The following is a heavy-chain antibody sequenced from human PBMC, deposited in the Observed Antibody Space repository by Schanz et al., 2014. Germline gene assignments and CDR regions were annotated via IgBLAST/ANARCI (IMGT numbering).Heavy chain of an antibody. V-gene: IGHV3-9*01. Sequence: EVQLLESGGGLVQPGGSLRLSCAASGFTFDDHAMHWVRQVPGKGLEWVSGISWNSGNIAYADSVKGRFTISRDNSKNTLYLQMNSLRAEDTAVYYCAVLGGFGELPLDYRGQGTLVTVSS. CDR2: ISWNSGNI. CDR3: AVLGGFGELPLDY. J-gene: IGHJ4*02. CDR1: GFTFDDHA. D-gene: IGHD3-10*01.